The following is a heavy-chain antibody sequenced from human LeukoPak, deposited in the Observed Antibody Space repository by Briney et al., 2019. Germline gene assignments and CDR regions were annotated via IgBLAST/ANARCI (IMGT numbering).Heavy chain of an antibody. J-gene: IGHJ4*02. D-gene: IGHD5-12*01. V-gene: IGHV3-21*01. CDR2: ISSSSSYI. CDR3: ARGGRGYSGYEPFDY. CDR1: GFTFSSYS. Sequence: GGSLRLSCAASGFTFSSYSMNWVRQAPGKGLEWVSSISSSSSYIYYADSVKGRFTISRDNAKNSLYPQMNSLRAEDTAVYYCARGGRGYSGYEPFDYWGQGTLVTVSS.